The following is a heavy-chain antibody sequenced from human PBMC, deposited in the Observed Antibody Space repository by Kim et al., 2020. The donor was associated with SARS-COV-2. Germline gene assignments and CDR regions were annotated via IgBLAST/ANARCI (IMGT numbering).Heavy chain of an antibody. CDR3: SKDDVGSIAH. CDR2: K. Sequence: KDYAQSVKVRFTITRDKSMNTMYLQLNSLKAEDTGIYYCSKDDVGSIAHWGQGTLVAVSS. V-gene: IGHV3-30-3*02. D-gene: IGHD1-26*01. J-gene: IGHJ4*02.